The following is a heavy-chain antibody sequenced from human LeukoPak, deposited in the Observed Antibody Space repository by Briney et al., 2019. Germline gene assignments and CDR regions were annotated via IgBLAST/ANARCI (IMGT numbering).Heavy chain of an antibody. CDR3: AKSPRDTYGEQQLALYYFDY. V-gene: IGHV3-23*01. CDR1: GFTFSSYA. D-gene: IGHD6-13*01. Sequence: GGSLRLSCAASGFTFSSYAMSWVRQAPGKGLEWVSAISGSGGSTYYADSVKGRFTISRDNSNNTLYLQMNSLRAEDTAVYYCAKSPRDTYGEQQLALYYFDYWGQGTLVTVSS. J-gene: IGHJ4*02. CDR2: ISGSGGST.